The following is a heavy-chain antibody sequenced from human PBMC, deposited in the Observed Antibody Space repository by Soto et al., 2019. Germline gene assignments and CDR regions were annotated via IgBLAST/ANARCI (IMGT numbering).Heavy chain of an antibody. V-gene: IGHV3-23*01. CDR3: ANQWELLLSLDY. CDR1: GFTFSSYA. Sequence: GGSLRLSCAASGFTFSSYAMSWVRQAPGKGLEWVSAISGSGGSTYYADSVKGRFTISRDNSKNTLYLQMNSLRADDTAVYYCANQWELLLSLDYWGQGTLVTVSS. CDR2: ISGSGGST. D-gene: IGHD1-26*01. J-gene: IGHJ4*02.